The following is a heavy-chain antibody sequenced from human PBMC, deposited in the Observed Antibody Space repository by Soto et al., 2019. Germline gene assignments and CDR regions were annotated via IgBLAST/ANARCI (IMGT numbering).Heavy chain of an antibody. Sequence: SETLSLTCTVSGGSISSSSYYWSWIRQPPGKGLEWIGYIYYSGSTNYNPSLKSRVTISVDTSKNQFSLKLSSVTAADTAVYYCAKAAAGIGYWGQGTLVTVSS. D-gene: IGHD6-13*01. CDR1: GGSISSSSYY. CDR2: IYYSGST. CDR3: AKAAAGIGY. J-gene: IGHJ4*02. V-gene: IGHV4-61*01.